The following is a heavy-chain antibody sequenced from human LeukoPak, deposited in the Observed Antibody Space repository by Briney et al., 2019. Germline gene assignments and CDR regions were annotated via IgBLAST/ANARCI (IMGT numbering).Heavy chain of an antibody. CDR3: ATGSVATTNQPTYYYYYGMDV. D-gene: IGHD5-24*01. J-gene: IGHJ6*02. V-gene: IGHV1-24*01. CDR1: GYTLTELS. CDR2: FDPEDGET. Sequence: GASVKVSCKVSGYTLTELSMHWVRQAPGKGLEWMGGFDPEDGETIYAQKFQGRVTMTEDTSTDTAYMELSSLRSEDTAVCYCATGSVATTNQPTYYYYYGMDVWGQGTTVTVSS.